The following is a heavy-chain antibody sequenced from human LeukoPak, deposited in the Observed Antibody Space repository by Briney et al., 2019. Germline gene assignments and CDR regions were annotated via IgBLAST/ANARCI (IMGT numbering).Heavy chain of an antibody. Sequence: PSETLSLTCSVSGGSISNYYWSWIRQPPGKGLEWIGEINHTGSTNYNPSLKSRVTISVDTSKNQFSLKLSSVTAADTAVYYCARDRTGQQLISRKQYYYMDVWGKGTTVTISS. V-gene: IGHV4-34*01. CDR3: ARDRTGQQLISRKQYYYMDV. CDR2: INHTGST. J-gene: IGHJ6*03. CDR1: GGSISNYY. D-gene: IGHD6-13*01.